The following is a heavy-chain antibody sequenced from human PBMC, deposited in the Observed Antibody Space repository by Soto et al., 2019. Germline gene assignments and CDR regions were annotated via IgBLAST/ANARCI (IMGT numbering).Heavy chain of an antibody. V-gene: IGHV3-33*01. CDR3: ARDQGAVGPNQPGGYDY. Sequence: GGSLRLSCAASGFTFSSYGMHWVRQAPGKGLEWVAVIWYDGSNKYYADSVKGRFTISRDNSKNTLYLQMNSLRAEDTAVYYCARDQGAVGPNQPGGYDYWGQGTLVTVSS. J-gene: IGHJ4*02. CDR1: GFTFSSYG. CDR2: IWYDGSNK. D-gene: IGHD3-22*01.